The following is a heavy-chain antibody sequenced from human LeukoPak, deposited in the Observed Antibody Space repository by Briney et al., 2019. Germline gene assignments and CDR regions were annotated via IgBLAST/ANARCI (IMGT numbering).Heavy chain of an antibody. V-gene: IGHV3-43D*03. Sequence: GGSLRLSCAASAFTYDDYAMHWVRQAPGKGLEWVSLISWDGGSTHYADSVKGRFTISRGNSKNSLYLQMNSLRAEDTALYYCAKDIRGSTSWYGLDYWGQGTLVTVSS. CDR1: AFTYDDYA. CDR2: ISWDGGST. D-gene: IGHD6-13*01. J-gene: IGHJ4*02. CDR3: AKDIRGSTSWYGLDY.